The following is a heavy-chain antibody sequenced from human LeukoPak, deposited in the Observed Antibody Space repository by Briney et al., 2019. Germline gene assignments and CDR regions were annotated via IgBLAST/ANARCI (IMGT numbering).Heavy chain of an antibody. J-gene: IGHJ6*04. CDR1: GFTFSSYE. CDR2: ISSSGSTI. Sequence: GGSLRLSCAASGFTFSSYEMNWVRQAPGKGLEWVSYISSSGSTIFYADSVKGRFTISRDNAKNSLYLQMSSLRAEDTAVYYCAEIGITMIGGVWGKGTTVTISS. V-gene: IGHV3-48*03. CDR3: AEIGITMIGGV. D-gene: IGHD3-10*02.